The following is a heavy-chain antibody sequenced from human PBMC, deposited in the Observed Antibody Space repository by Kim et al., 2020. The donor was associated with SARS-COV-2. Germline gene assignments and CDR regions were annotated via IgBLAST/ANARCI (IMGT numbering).Heavy chain of an antibody. CDR3: ARHELGFGELSDY. D-gene: IGHD3-10*01. J-gene: IGHJ4*02. Sequence: YAQKLQGRVTMTTDTSTSTAYMELRSLRADDTAVYYCARHELGFGELSDYWGQGTLVTVSS. V-gene: IGHV1-18*01.